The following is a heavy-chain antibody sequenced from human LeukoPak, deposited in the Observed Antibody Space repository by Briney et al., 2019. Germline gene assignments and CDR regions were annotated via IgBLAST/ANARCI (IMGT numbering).Heavy chain of an antibody. J-gene: IGHJ5*02. CDR1: GGTFSSYA. Sequence: SVKVSCKASGGTFSSYAIRWVRQAPGQGLEWMGRIIPIFGTANYAQKFQGRVTITTDESTSTAYMELSSLRSEDTAVYYCATRPYYYDSSGYYYEGGNWFDPWGQGTLVTVSS. D-gene: IGHD3-22*01. V-gene: IGHV1-69*05. CDR2: IIPIFGTA. CDR3: ATRPYYYDSSGYYYEGGNWFDP.